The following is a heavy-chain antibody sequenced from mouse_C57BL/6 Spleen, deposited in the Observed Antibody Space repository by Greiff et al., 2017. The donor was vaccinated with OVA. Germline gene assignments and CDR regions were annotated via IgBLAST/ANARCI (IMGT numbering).Heavy chain of an antibody. CDR3: ARVAGWGWFAD. V-gene: IGHV8-8*01. Sequence: QVPLKVSGPGILQPSQTLSLSCSSSGFSLSTFGMGVGWLRPPSGLGLVWLAHIWWDDDTYYNPALESRLTISKDTSKNQVILRIANVDTADAATDCGARVAGWGWFADWGQGTLVTVSA. J-gene: IGHJ3*01. CDR2: IWWDDDT. CDR1: GFSLSTFGMG. D-gene: IGHD3-3*01.